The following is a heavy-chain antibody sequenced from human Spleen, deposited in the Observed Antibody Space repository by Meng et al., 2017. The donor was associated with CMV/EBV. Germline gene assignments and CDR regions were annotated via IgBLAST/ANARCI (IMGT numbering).Heavy chain of an antibody. J-gene: IGHJ4*02. D-gene: IGHD3-3*01. Sequence: GGPFTGYSWNWIRQPPGKGLEWIGEITPSGITNYNPSLKSRVTISIDTSKNQFSLKLSSVTAADTAVYYCARGGLRFLEWSLYPLDYWGQGTLVTVSS. V-gene: IGHV4-34*01. CDR3: ARGGLRFLEWSLYPLDY. CDR1: GGPFTGYS. CDR2: ITPSGIT.